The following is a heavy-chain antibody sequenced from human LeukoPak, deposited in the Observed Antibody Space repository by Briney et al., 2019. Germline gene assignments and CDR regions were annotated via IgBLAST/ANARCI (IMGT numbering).Heavy chain of an antibody. D-gene: IGHD1-26*01. CDR2: IYYSGST. Sequence: SETLSLTCTVSGGSISSYYWSWIRQPPGKGLEWIGYIYYSGSTNYSPSLKSRVTISLDTSKNQFSLKLSSVTAAYTAVYYCARGVNSGYFDYCGQGTLVTVSS. V-gene: IGHV4-59*01. CDR3: ARGVNSGYFDY. J-gene: IGHJ4*02. CDR1: GGSISSYY.